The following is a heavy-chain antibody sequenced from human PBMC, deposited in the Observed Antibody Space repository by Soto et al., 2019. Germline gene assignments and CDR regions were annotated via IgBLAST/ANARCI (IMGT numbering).Heavy chain of an antibody. Sequence: QVQLQESGPGLVKPSQTLSLTCTVSGGSISSGGYYWSWIRQHPGQGLEWIGSIYYSGSTYYNPSLKSRVTISVDTAKNQFSLKLSSVTAADTAVYYCARDRGLEYSSSFIGWFAPWGQGTLVTVS. CDR2: IYYSGST. CDR3: ARDRGLEYSSSFIGWFAP. J-gene: IGHJ5*02. CDR1: GGSISSGGYY. D-gene: IGHD6-6*01. V-gene: IGHV4-31*03.